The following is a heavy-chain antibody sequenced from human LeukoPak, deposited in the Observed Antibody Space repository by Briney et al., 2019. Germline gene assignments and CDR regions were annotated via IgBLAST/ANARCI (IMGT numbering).Heavy chain of an antibody. J-gene: IGHJ1*01. Sequence: GGSLRLSCAVSGFTFKNYEMNWVRQTPGKGLEWVSYISSSGSPMYYADSVKGRFIISRDNAKNSLYLQMNSLRAEDTAVYYCARGPSVGSGWSPDSWGQGTLVTVSS. CDR2: ISSSGSPM. V-gene: IGHV3-48*03. D-gene: IGHD6-19*01. CDR3: ARGPSVGSGWSPDS. CDR1: GFTFKNYE.